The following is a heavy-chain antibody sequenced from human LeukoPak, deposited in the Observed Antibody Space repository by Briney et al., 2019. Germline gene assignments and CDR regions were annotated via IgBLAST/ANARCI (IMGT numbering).Heavy chain of an antibody. CDR1: GFNFGDYA. Sequence: GGSLRLSCTASGFNFGDYAMSWFRQAPGKGLEWVGFIRSKAYGGTTDYAASVKGRFSISRDDSKSIAYLQMNSLKTEDTVVYYCTRDLLSSTLSYFYYWGQGTLVTVSS. V-gene: IGHV3-49*03. CDR2: IRSKAYGGTT. CDR3: TRDLLSSTLSYFYY. J-gene: IGHJ4*02. D-gene: IGHD3-10*01.